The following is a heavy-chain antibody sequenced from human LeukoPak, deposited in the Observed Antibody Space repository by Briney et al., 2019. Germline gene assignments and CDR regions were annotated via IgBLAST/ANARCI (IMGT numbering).Heavy chain of an antibody. J-gene: IGHJ4*02. V-gene: IGHV3-23*01. CDR1: GFTFSSYA. D-gene: IGHD6-13*01. Sequence: GGSLRLSCAASGFTFSSYAMSWVRQAPGKGLAWVSAISGSGGSTYYADSVKGRFTISRDNSKNTLYLQMNSLRAEDTAVYYCAKHPSVAAAGTSFDYWGQGTLVTVSS. CDR3: AKHPSVAAAGTSFDY. CDR2: ISGSGGST.